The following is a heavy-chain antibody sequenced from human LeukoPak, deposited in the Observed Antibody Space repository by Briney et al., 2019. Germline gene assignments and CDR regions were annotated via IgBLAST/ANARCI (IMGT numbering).Heavy chain of an antibody. CDR3: ARGGQGYDLNWFDP. Sequence: GRSLRLSCVASGFTFSIYTIHWVRQAPGKGLEWVTIISYDGSNKYYAHSVKGRFTISRDNSKNTLYLQMNSLRAEDTAVYYCARGGQGYDLNWFDPWGQGTQVTVSS. D-gene: IGHD3-3*01. J-gene: IGHJ5*02. V-gene: IGHV3-30-3*01. CDR2: ISYDGSNK. CDR1: GFTFSIYT.